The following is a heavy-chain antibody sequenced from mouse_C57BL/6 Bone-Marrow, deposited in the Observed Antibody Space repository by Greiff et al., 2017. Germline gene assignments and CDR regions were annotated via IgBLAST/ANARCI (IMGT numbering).Heavy chain of an antibody. J-gene: IGHJ2*01. V-gene: IGHV1-26*01. D-gene: IGHD2-4*01. CDR2: INPNNGGT. CDR1: GYTFTDYY. CDR3: ARRDYDYDDFDY. Sequence: VQLQQSGPELVKPGASVKISCKASGYTFTDYYMNWVKQSHGKSLEWIGDINPNNGGTRYNQKFKGKATLTVDKSSSTAYMALRSLNSEDSAVYYCARRDYDYDDFDYWGQGTTLTVSS.